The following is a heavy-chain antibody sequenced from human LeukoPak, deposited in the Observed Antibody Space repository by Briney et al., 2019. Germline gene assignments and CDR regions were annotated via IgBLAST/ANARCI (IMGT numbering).Heavy chain of an antibody. D-gene: IGHD6-13*01. CDR2: INPNSGST. V-gene: IGHV1-2*02. CDR1: GYTFTGYY. J-gene: IGHJ6*02. Sequence: ASVKVSCKASGYTFTGYYMHWVRQAPGQGLEWMGWINPNSGSTNYAQKFQGRVTMTRDTSISTAYMELSRLRSDDTAVYYCARRGIAAAGYYYYGMDVWGQGTTVTVSS. CDR3: ARRGIAAAGYYYYGMDV.